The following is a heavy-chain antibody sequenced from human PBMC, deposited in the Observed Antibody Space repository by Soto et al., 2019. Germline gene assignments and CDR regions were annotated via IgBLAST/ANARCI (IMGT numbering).Heavy chain of an antibody. CDR1: GFTFNSYA. V-gene: IGHV3-23*01. Sequence: PGGSLRLSCAASGFTFNSYAMNWVRQAPGKGLAWVSAIGTDGNTYYANSVKGRFTISRDNSRTTLYLQMNSLRVEDTALYYCVRKYPGTRPFDYWGQGTQVTVSS. J-gene: IGHJ4*01. D-gene: IGHD2-2*01. CDR2: IGTDGNT. CDR3: VRKYPGTRPFDY.